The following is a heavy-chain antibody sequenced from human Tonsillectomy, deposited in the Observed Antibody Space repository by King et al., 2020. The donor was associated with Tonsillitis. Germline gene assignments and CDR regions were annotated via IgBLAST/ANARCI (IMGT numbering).Heavy chain of an antibody. CDR2: IQSDGSNK. D-gene: IGHD1-1*01. V-gene: IGHV3-30*02. Sequence: VQLVESGGGVVQPGGSLSLSCVASGLTFSAYGMHWVRQAPGKGLEWVAFIQSDGSNKYYGDFVKGRFTISRDNSKNTLSLQMSSLRPEDTAVYYCAKSIGLSLRTGGTKDAYWGQGTLVTVSS. CDR3: AKSIGLSLRTGGTKDAY. J-gene: IGHJ4*02. CDR1: GLTFSAYG.